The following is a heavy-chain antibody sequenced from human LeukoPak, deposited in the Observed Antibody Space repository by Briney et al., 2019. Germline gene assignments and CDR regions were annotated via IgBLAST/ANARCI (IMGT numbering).Heavy chain of an antibody. CDR2: VHYSGST. V-gene: IGHV4-59*01. CDR1: GGSISSYY. J-gene: IGHJ4*02. Sequence: PSGTLSLTCTVSGGSISSYYWSWVRQPPGKGLEWIGYVHYSGSTEYNPSLKSRVTISVDTSKNHFSLKLTSVTAADTAVYYCARGRTGSYYAADYWGQGTLVTVYS. CDR3: ARGRTGSYYAADY. D-gene: IGHD1-26*01.